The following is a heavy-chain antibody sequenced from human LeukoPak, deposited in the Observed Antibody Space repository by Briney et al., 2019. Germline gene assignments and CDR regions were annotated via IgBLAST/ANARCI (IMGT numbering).Heavy chain of an antibody. J-gene: IGHJ6*03. D-gene: IGHD6-13*01. V-gene: IGHV1-69*05. CDR2: IIPTFGTA. Sequence: ASVKVSCKASGGTFSSYAISWVRQAPGQGLEWMGGIIPTFGTANCAQKFQGRVTITTDESTSTAYMELSSLRSEDTAVYYCATGTTTSSSWYWYYYYYYMDVWGKGTTVTVSS. CDR3: ATGTTTSSSWYWYYYYYYMDV. CDR1: GGTFSSYA.